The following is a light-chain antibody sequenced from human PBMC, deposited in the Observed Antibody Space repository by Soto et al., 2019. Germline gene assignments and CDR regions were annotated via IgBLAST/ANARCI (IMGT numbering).Light chain of an antibody. CDR3: SSYTSSMSPCV. CDR1: SSDVGGYNY. Sequence: QSVLTQPASVSGSPGQSITISCTGTSSDVGGYNYVSWYQQHPGKAPKLMIYEVSNRPSGVSNRFSGSKSGNTASLTISGLQAEDEADYYCSSYTSSMSPCVFGAGTKLTVL. CDR2: EVS. J-gene: IGLJ1*01. V-gene: IGLV2-14*01.